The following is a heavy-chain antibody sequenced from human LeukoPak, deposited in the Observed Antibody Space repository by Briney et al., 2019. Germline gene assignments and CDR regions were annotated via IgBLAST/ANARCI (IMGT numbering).Heavy chain of an antibody. CDR3: ARVSRGEEYYYYYYMDV. V-gene: IGHV3-53*01. Sequence: GGSLRLSWAASGFTVSSNYMSWARQAPGKGLEGSPVIYSGGSTYYADSVKGRFTIPRDNSKNTLYLQMNSLRAEDTAVYYCARVSRGEEYYYYYYMDVWGKGTTVTVSS. J-gene: IGHJ6*03. D-gene: IGHD3-16*01. CDR2: IYSGGST. CDR1: GFTVSSNY.